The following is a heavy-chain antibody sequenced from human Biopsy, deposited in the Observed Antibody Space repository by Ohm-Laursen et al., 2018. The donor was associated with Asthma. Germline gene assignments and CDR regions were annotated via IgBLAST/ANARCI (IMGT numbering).Heavy chain of an antibody. V-gene: IGHV3-21*01. D-gene: IGHD2-2*01. J-gene: IGHJ6*02. Sequence: SLRLSCAASGFTFSSYSMNWVRQAPGKGLEWVSAISGSGGSTYYADSVKGRFTISRDNAKNSLYLHMNSLRAEDTAVYYCARGGYCTSPTCPWGRYATDVWGQGTTVTVSS. CDR2: ISGSGGST. CDR1: GFTFSSYS. CDR3: ARGGYCTSPTCPWGRYATDV.